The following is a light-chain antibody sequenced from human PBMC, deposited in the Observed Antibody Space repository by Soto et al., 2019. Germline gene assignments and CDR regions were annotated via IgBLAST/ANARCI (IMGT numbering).Light chain of an antibody. CDR2: GAV. V-gene: IGKV1-9*01. CDR3: QHYNSYSEA. Sequence: IQMTQSPSSVSASLGDRVTITCRASQGISSYLAWYQQKPGKAPKLLILGAVILQSGVPSRFSGSGSGTEFTLTISSLQPDDFATYYCQHYNSYSEAFGQGTKVDI. CDR1: QGISSY. J-gene: IGKJ1*01.